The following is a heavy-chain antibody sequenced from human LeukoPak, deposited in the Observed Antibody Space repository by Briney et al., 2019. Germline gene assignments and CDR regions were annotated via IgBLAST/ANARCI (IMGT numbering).Heavy chain of an antibody. Sequence: SETLSLTCTVSGGSISSSSYYWGWIRQPPGKGLEWIGSIYYSGSTYYNPSLKSRVTISVDTSKNQFSLKLSSVTAADTAVYYCARHPSHYYYDSSGYKGYYYYYMDVWGKGTTVTVSS. CDR3: ARHPSHYYYDSSGYKGYYYYYMDV. J-gene: IGHJ6*03. D-gene: IGHD3-22*01. V-gene: IGHV4-39*01. CDR2: IYYSGST. CDR1: GGSISSSSYY.